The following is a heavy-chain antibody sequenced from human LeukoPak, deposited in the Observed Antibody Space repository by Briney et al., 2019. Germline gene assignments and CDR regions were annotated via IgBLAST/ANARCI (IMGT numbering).Heavy chain of an antibody. D-gene: IGHD3-10*01. CDR1: GFTFDDYA. V-gene: IGHV3-9*01. CDR3: AKAMVRGVTSYGMDV. CDR2: ISWNSGSI. J-gene: IGHJ6*02. Sequence: PGRSLRLSCAAPGFTFDDYAMHWVRQAPGKGLEWVSGISWNSGSIGYADSVKGRFTISRDNAKNSLYLQMNSLRAEDTALYYCAKAMVRGVTSYGMDVWGQGTTVTVSS.